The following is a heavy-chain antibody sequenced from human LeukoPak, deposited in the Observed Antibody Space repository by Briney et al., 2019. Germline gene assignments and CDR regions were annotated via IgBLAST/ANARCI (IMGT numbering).Heavy chain of an antibody. Sequence: GGSLRLSCAASGFTFSSYAMSWVRRAPGKGLEWVANIKQDGSEKYYVDSVKGRFAISRDNAKNSLYLQMNSLRAEDTAVYYCARDSIVLRFLEWLSLFDYWGQGTLVTVSS. CDR2: IKQDGSEK. CDR3: ARDSIVLRFLEWLSLFDY. CDR1: GFTFSSYA. V-gene: IGHV3-7*01. J-gene: IGHJ4*02. D-gene: IGHD3-3*01.